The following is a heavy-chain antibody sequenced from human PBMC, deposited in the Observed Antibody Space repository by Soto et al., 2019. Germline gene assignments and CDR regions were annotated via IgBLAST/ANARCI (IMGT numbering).Heavy chain of an antibody. CDR1: GFTFSSYG. CDR3: ARVRRAARYYYYYMDV. Sequence: GGSLRLSCAASGFTFSSYGMHWVRQAPGKGLEWVAVIWYDGSNKYYADSVKGRFTISRDNSKNTLYLQMNSLRAEDTAVYYCARVRRAARYYYYYMDVWGKGTTVTVSS. V-gene: IGHV3-33*01. CDR2: IWYDGSNK. J-gene: IGHJ6*03.